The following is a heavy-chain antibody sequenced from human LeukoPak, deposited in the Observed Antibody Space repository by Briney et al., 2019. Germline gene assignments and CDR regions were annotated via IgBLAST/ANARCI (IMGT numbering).Heavy chain of an antibody. CDR3: ARDLRRLLHDLNWFDP. J-gene: IGHJ5*02. CDR2: ISAYNGNT. CDR1: GYTFTSYG. V-gene: IGHV1-18*01. D-gene: IGHD2-21*01. Sequence: EASVKVSCKASGYTFTSYGISWVRQAPGQGLEWMGWISAYNGNTNYAQKLQGRVTMTTDTSTSTAYMELRSLRSDDTAVYYCARDLRRLLHDLNWFDPWGQGTLVTVSS.